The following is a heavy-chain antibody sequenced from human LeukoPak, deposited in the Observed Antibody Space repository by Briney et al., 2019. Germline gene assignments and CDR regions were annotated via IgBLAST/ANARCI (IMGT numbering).Heavy chain of an antibody. V-gene: IGHV1-8*01. Sequence: ASVKVSCKASGYTFTSYDINWVRQATGQGLEWMGWMNPNSGNTGYAQKFQGRVTMTRNTSISTAYMELSSLRSEDTAVYYCARASRLWFGELRGFDPWAREPWSPSPQ. CDR3: ARASRLWFGELRGFDP. CDR2: MNPNSGNT. D-gene: IGHD3-10*01. J-gene: IGHJ5*02. CDR1: GYTFTSYD.